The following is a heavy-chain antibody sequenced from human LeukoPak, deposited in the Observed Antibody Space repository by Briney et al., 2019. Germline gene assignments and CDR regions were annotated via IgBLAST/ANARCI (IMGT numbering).Heavy chain of an antibody. D-gene: IGHD3-16*02. CDR3: AKEGQSYDYVWGSYRYFDY. Sequence: GGSLRLSCAASGFTFSSYGMHWVRQAPGKGLEWVAVISYDGSNKYYADSVKGRFTISRDNSKNTLYLQMNSLRAEDTAVYYCAKEGQSYDYVWGSYRYFDYWGQGTLVTVSS. V-gene: IGHV3-30*18. J-gene: IGHJ4*02. CDR2: ISYDGSNK. CDR1: GFTFSSYG.